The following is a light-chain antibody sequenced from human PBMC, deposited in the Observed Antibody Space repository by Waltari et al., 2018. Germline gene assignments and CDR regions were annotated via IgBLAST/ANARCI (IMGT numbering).Light chain of an antibody. Sequence: DIQMTQSPSSLSASVGDKVTITCHASQDISGWLAWYQQKPGKTPKPLIVYTSTLQNGVPSTFSGSGSGTHYTLTISSLRPEDFATYYCQQYDDLPPTFGQGTNV. J-gene: IGKJ1*01. V-gene: IGKV1D-16*01. CDR2: YTS. CDR3: QQYDDLPPT. CDR1: QDISGW.